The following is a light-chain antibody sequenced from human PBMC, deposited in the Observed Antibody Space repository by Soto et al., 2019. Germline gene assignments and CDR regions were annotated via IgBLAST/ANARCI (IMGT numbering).Light chain of an antibody. CDR1: QSINNR. J-gene: IGKJ1*01. V-gene: IGKV1-5*01. CDR3: QQFIDGWT. CDR2: DAS. Sequence: IQMTQSPSTLSASIGDRVTITCRASQSINNRLAWYQQMPGKAPNLLICDASSLESGVPSRFRGSSSETEFTLTISGLQPDDFATYYCQQFIDGWTFGQGTKVEIK.